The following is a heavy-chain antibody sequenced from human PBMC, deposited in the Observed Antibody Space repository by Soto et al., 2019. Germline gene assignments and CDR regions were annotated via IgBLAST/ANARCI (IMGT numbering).Heavy chain of an antibody. V-gene: IGHV4-34*01. J-gene: IGHJ4*02. CDR3: ARKGTYYYGSGSPIRPLRNRYYFDY. Sequence: SETLSLTCAVYGGSFSGYYWSWIRQPPGKGLEWIGEINHSGSTNYNPSLKSRVTISVDTSKNQFSLKLSSVTAADTAVYYCARKGTYYYGSGSPIRPLRNRYYFDYWGQGTLVTVSS. CDR1: GGSFSGYY. CDR2: INHSGST. D-gene: IGHD3-10*01.